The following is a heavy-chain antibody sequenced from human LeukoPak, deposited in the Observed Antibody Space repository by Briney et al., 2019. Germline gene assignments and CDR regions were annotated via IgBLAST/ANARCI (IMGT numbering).Heavy chain of an antibody. V-gene: IGHV4-59*08. J-gene: IGHJ3*02. CDR2: IYYSGST. CDR3: AVNLTRHTFDN. D-gene: IGHD1-14*01. Sequence: SETLSLTCTVSGGSISTYYWSWIRQSPGKGLEWIGSIYYSGSTNYNPSLKSRVTISVDTSKNQFSLELSSVSAADTAVYYLAVNLTRHTFDNLGQGTMVTVSS. CDR1: GGSISTYY.